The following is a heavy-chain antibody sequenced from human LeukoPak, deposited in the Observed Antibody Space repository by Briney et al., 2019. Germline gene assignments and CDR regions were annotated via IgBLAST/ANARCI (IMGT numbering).Heavy chain of an antibody. D-gene: IGHD6-13*01. CDR2: ISGSGNRT. J-gene: IGHJ6*02. V-gene: IGHV3-23*01. CDR3: ARDARGSSWYQSYYYYYGMDV. Sequence: GGSLRLSCAASGFTFSSYAMSWVRQAPGKGLEWVSSISGSGNRTYYADSVKGRFTISRDNSKNTLYLQMNSLRAEDTAVYYCARDARGSSWYQSYYYYYGMDVWGQGTTVTVSS. CDR1: GFTFSSYA.